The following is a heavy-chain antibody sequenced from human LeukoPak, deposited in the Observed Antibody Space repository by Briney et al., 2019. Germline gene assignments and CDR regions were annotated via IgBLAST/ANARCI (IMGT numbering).Heavy chain of an antibody. D-gene: IGHD4-17*01. Sequence: GGSLRLSCAASGFTFSSYAMSWVRQAPGKGLEWVSAISGSGAGTYYADSVKGRFAISRDDSKNTLYLQMNSLRVEDTAVYYCAKDLRGYGDYAYYYYGMDVWGQGTTVTVSS. V-gene: IGHV3-23*01. J-gene: IGHJ6*02. CDR1: GFTFSSYA. CDR2: ISGSGAGT. CDR3: AKDLRGYGDYAYYYYGMDV.